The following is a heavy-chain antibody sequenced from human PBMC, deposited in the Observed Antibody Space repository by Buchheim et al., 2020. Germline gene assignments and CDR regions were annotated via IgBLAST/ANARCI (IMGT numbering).Heavy chain of an antibody. CDR2: INHSGST. CDR1: GGSFSGYY. Sequence: QVQLQQWGAGLLKPSETLSLTCAVYGGSFSGYYWSWIRQPPGKGLEWIGEINHSGSTNYNPSLKSRVTISVDTSKNQFSLKLSSVTAADTAVYYCARGRAAGVVAATHYWFDPWGQGTL. D-gene: IGHD2-15*01. J-gene: IGHJ5*02. CDR3: ARGRAAGVVAATHYWFDP. V-gene: IGHV4-34*01.